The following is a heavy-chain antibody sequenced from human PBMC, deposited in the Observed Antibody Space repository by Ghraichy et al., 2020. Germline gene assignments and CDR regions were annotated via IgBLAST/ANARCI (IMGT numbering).Heavy chain of an antibody. Sequence: ETLSLTCAASGLTFRNHWMSWVRQAPGKGLEWVANINRDGSQKNYVESVKGRFTISRDNAKNSLYLQMNSLRAEDTAVYYCAREGFLDVWGQGTTVTVSS. D-gene: IGHD3-3*01. CDR2: INRDGSQK. CDR3: AREGFLDV. CDR1: GLTFRNHW. V-gene: IGHV3-7*03. J-gene: IGHJ6*02.